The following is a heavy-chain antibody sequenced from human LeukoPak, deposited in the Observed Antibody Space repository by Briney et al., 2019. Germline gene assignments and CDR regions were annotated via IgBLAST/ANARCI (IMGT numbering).Heavy chain of an antibody. CDR1: GFTFDDYA. Sequence: PGGSLRLSCAASGFTFDDYAMNWVRQAPGKGLEWVSGINWSGSSRLYADSVKGRFTIFRGNAENSLYLQMNSLRAEDTALYYCARGSYSETSEYYFDYWGQGTLVTVSS. CDR3: ARGSYSETSEYYFDY. CDR2: INWSGSSR. J-gene: IGHJ4*02. V-gene: IGHV3-20*04. D-gene: IGHD1-26*01.